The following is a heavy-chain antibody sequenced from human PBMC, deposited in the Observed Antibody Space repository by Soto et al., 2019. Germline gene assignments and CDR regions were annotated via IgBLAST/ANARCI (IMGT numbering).Heavy chain of an antibody. Sequence: GWSLRLSCEASGSTFNDCCMDWVRLAPEKGLEWVSSISSSGTYIYYADSVKGRFAISRDNANNVMYLQMDTLRAEDTAVYYCVRAGHVFDVHYYGMDLWGQGTTVTVSS. V-gene: IGHV3-21*01. J-gene: IGHJ6*02. CDR1: GSTFNDCC. CDR2: ISSSGTYI. D-gene: IGHD3-10*01. CDR3: VRAGHVFDVHYYGMDL.